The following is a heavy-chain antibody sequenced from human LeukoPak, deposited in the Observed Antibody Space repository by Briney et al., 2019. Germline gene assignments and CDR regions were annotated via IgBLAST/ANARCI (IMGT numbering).Heavy chain of an antibody. CDR2: ISSSSSYI. Sequence: GGSLRLSCAASGFTFSSYSMNWVRQAPGKGLEWVSSISSSSSYIYYADSVKGRFTISRDNAKNSLYLQMNSLRAEDTTVYYCARSPGIAVAGTQDDYWGQGTLVTVSS. CDR3: ARSPGIAVAGTQDDY. D-gene: IGHD6-19*01. V-gene: IGHV3-21*01. J-gene: IGHJ4*02. CDR1: GFTFSSYS.